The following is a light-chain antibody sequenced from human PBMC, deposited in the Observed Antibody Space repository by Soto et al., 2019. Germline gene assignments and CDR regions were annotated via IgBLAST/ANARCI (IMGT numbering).Light chain of an antibody. Sequence: QSVLTQPPSVSAAPGQKVTISCSGSSSNIGNNYVSWYQQLPGTAPKLLIYENNKRPSGIPDRFSGSKSGTSATLGITGLQTGDEADYYCGTWDSSLSAHVVFGGGTLLTVL. J-gene: IGLJ2*01. V-gene: IGLV1-51*02. CDR1: SSNIGNNY. CDR2: ENN. CDR3: GTWDSSLSAHVV.